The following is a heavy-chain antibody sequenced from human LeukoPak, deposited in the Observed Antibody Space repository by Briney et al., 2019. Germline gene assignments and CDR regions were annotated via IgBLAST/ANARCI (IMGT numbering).Heavy chain of an antibody. Sequence: GGSLRLSCAASGSTFSSYAMSWVRQAPGKGLEWVSAISGSGGSTYYADSVKGRFTISRDNSKNTLYLQMNSLRAEDTAVYYCAKDRYSSSPYYGMDVWGQGTTVTVSS. D-gene: IGHD6-13*01. CDR2: ISGSGGST. J-gene: IGHJ6*02. V-gene: IGHV3-23*01. CDR1: GSTFSSYA. CDR3: AKDRYSSSPYYGMDV.